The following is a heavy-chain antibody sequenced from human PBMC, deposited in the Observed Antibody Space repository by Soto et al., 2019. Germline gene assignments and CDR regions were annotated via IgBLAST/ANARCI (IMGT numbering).Heavy chain of an antibody. CDR2: ISVYNGNT. Sequence: ASVKVSCKASGYTFTSYGISWVRQAPGQGLEWMGWISVYNGNTNYAQKLQGRVTMTADTSTSTAYMELRSLRSDDTAVYYCARSRYNWNYNWLDPWGQGTLVTVS. CDR3: ARSRYNWNYNWLDP. CDR1: GYTFTSYG. J-gene: IGHJ5*02. D-gene: IGHD1-7*01. V-gene: IGHV1-18*01.